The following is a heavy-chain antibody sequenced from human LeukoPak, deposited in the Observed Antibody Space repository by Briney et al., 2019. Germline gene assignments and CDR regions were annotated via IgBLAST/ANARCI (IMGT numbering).Heavy chain of an antibody. V-gene: IGHV3-11*01. CDR2: ISTRDNVI. J-gene: IGHJ4*02. D-gene: IGHD3-22*01. CDR3: AREQWFRWDF. CDR1: GFDVDDYY. Sequence: PGGSLRLSCAASGFDVDDYYMDWIRQAPGKGLEWVAYISTRDNVINYADSVKGRFAISTDSAENSVYLQLNRLTVEDTAVYYCAREQWFRWDFWGQGILVSVSS.